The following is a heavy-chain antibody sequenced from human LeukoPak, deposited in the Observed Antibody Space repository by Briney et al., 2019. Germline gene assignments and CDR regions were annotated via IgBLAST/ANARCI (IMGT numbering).Heavy chain of an antibody. J-gene: IGHJ1*01. CDR2: INPNSGGT. CDR3: ASIVPRKQWLVFQH. V-gene: IGHV1-2*02. CDR1: GYTFTGYY. D-gene: IGHD6-19*01. Sequence: VASVKVSCKASGYTFTGYYMHWVRQAPGQGLEWMGWINPNSGGTNYAQKFQGRVTMTRDTSISTAYMELSRLRSDDTAVYYCASIVPRKQWLVFQHWGQGTLVTVSS.